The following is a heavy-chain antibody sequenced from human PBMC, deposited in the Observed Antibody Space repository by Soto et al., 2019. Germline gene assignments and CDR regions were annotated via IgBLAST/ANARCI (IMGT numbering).Heavy chain of an antibody. V-gene: IGHV3-30*18. D-gene: IGHD1-26*01. CDR2: ISYDGSNK. CDR3: EKLLPTIVGASHYYYGMDV. Sequence: QVQLVESGGGVVQPGRSLRLSCAASGFTFSSYGMHWVRQAPGKGLEWVAVISYDGSNKYYADSVKGRFTISRDNSKNTLYLQMNSLRAEDTAVYYCEKLLPTIVGASHYYYGMDVWGQGTTVTVSS. J-gene: IGHJ6*02. CDR1: GFTFSSYG.